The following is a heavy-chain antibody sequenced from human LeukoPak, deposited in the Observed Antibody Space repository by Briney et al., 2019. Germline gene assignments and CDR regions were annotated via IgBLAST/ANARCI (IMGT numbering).Heavy chain of an antibody. V-gene: IGHV3-48*01. CDR1: GFIFSSYS. Sequence: PGGSLRLSCAASGFIFSSYSMNWVRQAPGKGLEWVSYISSSSSTIYYADSVKGRFTISRDNAKNSLYLQMNSLRADDTAVYYCARAGYSSGWYSPLSPKSPYYYYYMDVWGKGTTVTISS. CDR3: ARAGYSSGWYSPLSPKSPYYYYYMDV. J-gene: IGHJ6*03. D-gene: IGHD6-19*01. CDR2: ISSSSSTI.